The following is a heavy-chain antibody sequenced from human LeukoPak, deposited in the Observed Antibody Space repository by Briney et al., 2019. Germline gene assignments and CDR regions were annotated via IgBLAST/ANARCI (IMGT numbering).Heavy chain of an antibody. J-gene: IGHJ3*02. CDR3: ARDLVRMATITAGPSAFDI. CDR2: INPSGGST. V-gene: IGHV1-46*01. Sequence: GASVKVSCKASGYTFTSYYMHWVRQAPGQGLEGMGIINPSGGSTSYAQKFQGRVTMTRDTSTSTVYMELSSLRSEDTAVYYCARDLVRMATITAGPSAFDIWGQGTMVTVSS. CDR1: GYTFTSYY. D-gene: IGHD5-24*01.